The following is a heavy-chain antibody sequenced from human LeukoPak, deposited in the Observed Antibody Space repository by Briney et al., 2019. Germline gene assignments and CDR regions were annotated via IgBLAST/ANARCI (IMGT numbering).Heavy chain of an antibody. V-gene: IGHV3-23*01. Sequence: PGGSLRLSCAASGIVSSNTAMNWARQSPGRGLEWVSAISGGGERTFYADSVKGRFTISRDNSKNMVYLQMNSLRADDTAIYYCGKDGGQYSSGPEFDPRGQGALVTVSS. J-gene: IGHJ5*02. CDR2: ISGGGERT. CDR1: GIVSSNTA. CDR3: GKDGGQYSSGPEFDP. D-gene: IGHD6-19*01.